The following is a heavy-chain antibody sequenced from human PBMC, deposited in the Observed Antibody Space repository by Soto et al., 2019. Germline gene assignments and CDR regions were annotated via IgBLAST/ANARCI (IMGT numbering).Heavy chain of an antibody. D-gene: IGHD6-25*01. J-gene: IGHJ4*02. CDR1: GYTFTTYF. Sequence: QVQLVQSGAEVVKPGASVKVSCKASGYTFTTYFLHWVRQAPGQGLEWLGWIFPGSGGTNYAQKFQGRGTKARDPSINTGYMELGRLTSGDKGGYYCAREWQRGTDYWGQGALITVSS. CDR3: AREWQRGTDY. V-gene: IGHV1-2*02. CDR2: IFPGSGGT.